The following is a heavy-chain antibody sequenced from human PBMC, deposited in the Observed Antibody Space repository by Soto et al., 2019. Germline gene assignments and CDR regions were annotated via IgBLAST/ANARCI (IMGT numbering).Heavy chain of an antibody. J-gene: IGHJ4*02. V-gene: IGHV3-53*02. CDR2: IYSGGST. CDR3: ARAMIRTYCSGGSCYLDY. CDR1: GFTVSSNY. D-gene: IGHD2-15*01. Sequence: EVQLVETGGGLIQPGGSLRLSCAASGFTVSSNYMSWVRQAPGKGLEWVSVIYSGGSTYYADSVKGRFTISRDNSKNTLYLQMNSLRAEDTAVYYCARAMIRTYCSGGSCYLDYWGQGTLVTVSS.